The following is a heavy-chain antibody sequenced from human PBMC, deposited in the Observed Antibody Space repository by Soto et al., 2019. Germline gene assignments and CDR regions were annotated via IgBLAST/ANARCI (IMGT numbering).Heavy chain of an antibody. J-gene: IGHJ4*02. CDR3: ATLNPYGSGFDY. V-gene: IGHV4-59*01. CDR2: IYYSGST. D-gene: IGHD3-10*01. Sequence: PSETLSLTCTVSGGSISSYYWSWIRQPPGKGLEWIGYIYYSGSTNYNPSLKSRVTISVDTSKNQFSLKLSSVTAADTAVYYCATLNPYGSGFDYWGQGTLVTVSS. CDR1: GGSISSYY.